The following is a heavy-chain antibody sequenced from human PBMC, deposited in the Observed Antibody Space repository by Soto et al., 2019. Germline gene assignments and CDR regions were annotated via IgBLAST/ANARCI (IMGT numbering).Heavy chain of an antibody. J-gene: IGHJ4*01. Sequence: QVLLQESGPGLVKASQTLSLDFTVSGDPSGSGDFYWTWIRQTPEWGLEWIGNIHHSWTTSYNPSPVNRLSISMDTSRNVFSLRLTSVTVADAAVYFCSRNLLVFDSSGFHFWGRGILVSV. D-gene: IGHD3-22*01. CDR3: SRNLLVFDSSGFHF. CDR1: GDPSGSGDFY. V-gene: IGHV4-30-4*01. CDR2: IHHSWTT.